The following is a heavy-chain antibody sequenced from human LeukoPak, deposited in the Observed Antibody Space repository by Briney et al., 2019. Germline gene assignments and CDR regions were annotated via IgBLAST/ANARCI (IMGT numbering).Heavy chain of an antibody. CDR1: GYTFTNYD. D-gene: IGHD3-10*01. V-gene: IGHV1-8*01. CDR3: ARGRGGTVVRGYLDH. Sequence: GSVKVSCKASGYTFTNYDMMWVRQATGQGPEWVGWMYSNSGNTGYAQKFQGRVTMTRDTSINTAYMELHSLTSEDTAVYYCARGRGGTVVRGYLDHWGQGTLVTVSS. CDR2: MYSNSGNT. J-gene: IGHJ4*02.